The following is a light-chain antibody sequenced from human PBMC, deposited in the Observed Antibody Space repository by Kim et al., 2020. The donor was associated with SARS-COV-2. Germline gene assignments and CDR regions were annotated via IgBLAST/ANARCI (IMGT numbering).Light chain of an antibody. CDR1: HIGSKN. V-gene: IGLV3-9*01. CDR2: RDS. CDR3: PVLDRSTASFF. J-gene: IGLJ1*01. Sequence: SYELTQPLSVSVALGQTARITCGGNHIGSKNVHWCQHKPGQAPVVVIYRDSNLPSLIPELFSGSNSGNTATLTISSAQAADDAYYFFPVLDRSTASFFFG.